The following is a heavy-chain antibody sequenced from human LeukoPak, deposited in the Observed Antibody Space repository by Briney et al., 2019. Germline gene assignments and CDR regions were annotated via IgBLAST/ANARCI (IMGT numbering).Heavy chain of an antibody. CDR1: GGSISSSSYY. CDR2: IYYSGST. D-gene: IGHD3-3*01. CDR3: ARAKRSYYDFWSGYSSLSYYYYYMDV. J-gene: IGHJ6*03. V-gene: IGHV4-39*07. Sequence: PSETLSLTCTVSGGSISSSSYYWGWIRQPPGKGLEWIGSIYYSGSTYYNPSLKSRVTISVDTSKNQFSLKLSSVTAADTAVYYCARAKRSYYDFWSGYSSLSYYYYYMDVWGKGTTVTVSS.